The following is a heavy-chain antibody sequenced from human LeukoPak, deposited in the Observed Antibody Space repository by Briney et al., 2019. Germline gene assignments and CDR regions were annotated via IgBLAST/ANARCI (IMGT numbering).Heavy chain of an antibody. CDR3: ARDWRPLSYSSSSSFIDY. D-gene: IGHD6-6*01. J-gene: IGHJ4*02. CDR2: INAGNGHT. V-gene: IGHV1-3*01. Sequence: GASVKVSCKVSGYTFTSYTIYWVRQAPGQSPEWMGWINAGNGHTKYSQDFQDRLTITRDTSASTAYMELSRLRSDDAAVYYCARDWRPLSYSSSSSFIDYWGQGTLVTVSS. CDR1: GYTFTSYT.